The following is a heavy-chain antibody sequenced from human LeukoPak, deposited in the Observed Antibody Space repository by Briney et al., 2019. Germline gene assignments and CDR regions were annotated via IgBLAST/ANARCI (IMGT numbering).Heavy chain of an antibody. CDR3: ATAGSYYYYYGMDV. Sequence: ASVKVSCKVSGYTLTELSMHWVRQAPGKGREWMGGFDPEDGETIYAQKFQGRVTMTEDTSTDTAYMELSSLRSEDTAVYYCATAGSYYYYYGMDVWGQGTTVTVSS. J-gene: IGHJ6*02. CDR1: GYTLTELS. D-gene: IGHD6-25*01. CDR2: FDPEDGET. V-gene: IGHV1-24*01.